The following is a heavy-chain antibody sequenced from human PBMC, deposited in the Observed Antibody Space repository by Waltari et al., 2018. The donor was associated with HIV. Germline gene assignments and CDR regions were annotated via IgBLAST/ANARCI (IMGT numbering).Heavy chain of an antibody. J-gene: IGHJ5*02. Sequence: QVQLQESGPGLVQPSQTLSLTCTVAVGSISSGGYYWRWIRQPPGKGLEWIGFIYYSGSTYYNPSLKSRVTISVDTSKNQFSLKLSSVTAADTAVYYCARDGKSSYYYDSSPNWFDPWGQGTLVAVSS. V-gene: IGHV4-31*03. CDR3: ARDGKSSYYYDSSPNWFDP. CDR1: VGSISSGGYY. D-gene: IGHD3-22*01. CDR2: IYYSGST.